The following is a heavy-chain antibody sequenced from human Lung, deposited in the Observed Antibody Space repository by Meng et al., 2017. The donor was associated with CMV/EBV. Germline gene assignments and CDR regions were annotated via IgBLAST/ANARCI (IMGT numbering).Heavy chain of an antibody. CDR3: AKIGRIGVAPASGHHAAAFDI. V-gene: IGHV4-61*01. Sequence: SETLSLXCTVSGGSVSSGSYYWSWIRQPPGKRLEWIGCIYYSGSTNYNPSLKSRVTISVDTSKNQFSLRLSSVTAADTAVYYCAKIGRIGVAPASGHHAAAFDIWXQGTXVTVSS. J-gene: IGHJ3*02. CDR1: GGSVSSGSYY. CDR2: IYYSGST. D-gene: IGHD2-2*01.